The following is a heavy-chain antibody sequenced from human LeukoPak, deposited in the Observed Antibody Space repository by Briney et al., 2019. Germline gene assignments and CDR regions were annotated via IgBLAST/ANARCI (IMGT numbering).Heavy chain of an antibody. CDR1: GGSFSGYH. J-gene: IGHJ4*02. CDR2: INHSGST. V-gene: IGHV4-34*01. D-gene: IGHD2-15*01. Sequence: SETLSLTCVVYGGSFSGYHWSWIRQSPGKGLDWIGEINHSGSTDYSPSLKGRVTISVNTSKKQISLKLNSVTAADTAVYYCARRISAHESADSPHFDYWGQGSLVTVSS. CDR3: ARRISAHESADSPHFDY.